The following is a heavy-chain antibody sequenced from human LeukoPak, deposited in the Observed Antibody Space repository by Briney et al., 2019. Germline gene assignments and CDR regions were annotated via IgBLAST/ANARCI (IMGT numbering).Heavy chain of an antibody. D-gene: IGHD4-17*01. CDR3: ATLTTVTHDAFDI. CDR1: GFSFSSHT. J-gene: IGHJ3*02. V-gene: IGHV3-21*01. Sequence: GGSLRLSCAASGFSFSSHTINWVRQAPGKGLEWVSSISSSGSSIYYADSLRGRFTISRDNAKNSLFLQMHSLRAEDTAVYYRATLTTVTHDAFDIWGQGTMVTVSS. CDR2: ISSSGSSI.